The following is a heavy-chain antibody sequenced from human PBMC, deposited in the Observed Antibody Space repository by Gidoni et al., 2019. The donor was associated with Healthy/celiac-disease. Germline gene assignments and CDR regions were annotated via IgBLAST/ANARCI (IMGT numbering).Heavy chain of an antibody. CDR3: ARDSSSSSYYYGMDV. Sequence: QVQLQESGPGLVKPSQTLSLTCTVSGGSISSGSYYWSWIRQPAGKGLEWIGRIYTRGSTNDNPSLKSRVTISVDTSKNQFSLKLSSVTAADTAVYYCARDSSSSSYYYGMDVWGQGTTVTVSS. J-gene: IGHJ6*02. CDR2: IYTRGST. D-gene: IGHD6-6*01. CDR1: GGSISSGSYY. V-gene: IGHV4-61*02.